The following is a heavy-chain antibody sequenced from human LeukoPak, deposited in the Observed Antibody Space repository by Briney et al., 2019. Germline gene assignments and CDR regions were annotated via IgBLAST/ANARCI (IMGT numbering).Heavy chain of an antibody. CDR2: ISAYNGNT. D-gene: IGHD4-11*01. Sequence: ASVKVSCKASGYTFTRYGISGVRQAPGQGLEWMGWISAYNGNTNYAQKRQGRVTMTTDTSTSTAYMELRSLRSDDTGVYYCARDRRTVTFGYWGQGNLVTVSS. J-gene: IGHJ4*02. CDR1: GYTFTRYG. V-gene: IGHV1-18*01. CDR3: ARDRRTVTFGY.